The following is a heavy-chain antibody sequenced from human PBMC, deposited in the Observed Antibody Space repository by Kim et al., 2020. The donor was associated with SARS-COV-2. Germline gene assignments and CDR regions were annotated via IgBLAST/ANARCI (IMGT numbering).Heavy chain of an antibody. V-gene: IGHV4-34*01. CDR3: ARDGAVVVPAARTTGQFDY. Sequence: SRVTISVDTSKNQFSLKLSSVTAADTAVYYCARDGAVVVPAARTTGQFDYWGQGTLVTVSS. J-gene: IGHJ4*02. D-gene: IGHD2-2*01.